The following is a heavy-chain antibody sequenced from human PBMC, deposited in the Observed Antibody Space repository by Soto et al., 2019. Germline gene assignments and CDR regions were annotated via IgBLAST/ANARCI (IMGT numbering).Heavy chain of an antibody. CDR3: ARGSGASTDYYYYGMDV. V-gene: IGHV1-69*13. J-gene: IGHJ6*02. CDR2: IIPIFATA. CDR1: GGTFSSYA. Sequence: SVKISCKASGGTFSSYAISCVRQAPRQGLEWLGGIIPIFATANYAQKFQGRVTITADQSTSTAYMELSSLRSEDTAVYYCARGSGASTDYYYYGMDVWGQGTTVTVCS. D-gene: IGHD2-2*01.